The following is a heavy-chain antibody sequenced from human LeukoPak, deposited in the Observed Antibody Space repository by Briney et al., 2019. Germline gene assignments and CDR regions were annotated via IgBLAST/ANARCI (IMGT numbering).Heavy chain of an antibody. CDR2: IIPILGIA. CDR3: ASEINTSYYYYGMDV. V-gene: IGHV1-69*04. D-gene: IGHD2-2*02. J-gene: IGHJ6*02. CDR1: GGTFSSYA. Sequence: SVKVSCRASGGTFSSYAISWVRQAPGQGLEWMGRIIPILGIANYAQKFQGRVTITADKSTSTAYMELSSLRSEDTAVYYCASEINTSYYYYGMDVWGQGTTVTVSS.